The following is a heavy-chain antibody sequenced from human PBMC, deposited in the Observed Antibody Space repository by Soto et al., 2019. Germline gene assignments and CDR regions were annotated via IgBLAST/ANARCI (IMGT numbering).Heavy chain of an antibody. J-gene: IGHJ4*02. CDR1: GFTLSNFA. D-gene: IGHD3-16*02. Sequence: EVRLLESGGGLVQPGGPLRLSCEGPGFTLSNFAMDWFRQAPGKGLEWTSFISGAGDTPYYADSVKGRFIISRDNSKNTLYLQMNSLRAEDTAIYYCAKSFTQSNVWRAYRHKTHFDYWGQGALVTVTS. V-gene: IGHV3-23*01. CDR2: ISGAGDTP. CDR3: AKSFTQSNVWRAYRHKTHFDY.